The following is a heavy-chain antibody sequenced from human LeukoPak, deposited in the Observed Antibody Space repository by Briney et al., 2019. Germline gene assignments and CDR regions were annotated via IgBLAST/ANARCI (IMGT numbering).Heavy chain of an antibody. Sequence: ASVKVSCKASGCTFTSYAMHWVRQAPGQRLEWMGWINAGNGNTKYSQKFQGRVTITRDTSAGTAYMELSSLRSEDTAVYYCAREEVITMEFYGMDVWGQGTTVTVSS. D-gene: IGHD3-10*01. CDR1: GCTFTSYA. J-gene: IGHJ6*02. CDR2: INAGNGNT. V-gene: IGHV1-3*01. CDR3: AREEVITMEFYGMDV.